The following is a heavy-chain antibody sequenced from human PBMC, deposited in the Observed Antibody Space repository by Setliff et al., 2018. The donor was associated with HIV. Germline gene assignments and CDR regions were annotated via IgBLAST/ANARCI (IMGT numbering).Heavy chain of an antibody. CDR1: GFTFSVHG. CDR2: INYDEGYE. D-gene: IGHD7-27*01. CDR3: AKDGDFRNSDYDAFDF. V-gene: IGHV3-30*02. Sequence: GGSLRLSCAASGFTFSVHGMHWVRKAPGRGLERVAFINYDEGYEYYADSVQGRVTISRDNSKNTVDLQMNSLRLEDTGVYYCAKDGDFRNSDYDAFDFWGQGTMVTVSS. J-gene: IGHJ3*01.